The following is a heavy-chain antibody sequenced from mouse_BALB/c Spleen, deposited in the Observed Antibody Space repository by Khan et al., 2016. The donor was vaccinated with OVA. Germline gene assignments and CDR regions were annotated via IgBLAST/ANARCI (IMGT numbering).Heavy chain of an antibody. CDR3: ARPPYFSYVMDY. Sequence: QIQLVQSGPELKKPGETVKISCKASGYTFTNYGMNWVKQAPGKGLKWMGWINTYTGEPTYADDFKGRFAFSLETSASTAYLQINNLKNEDTATXVGARPPYFSYVMDYWGQGTSVTVSS. J-gene: IGHJ4*01. CDR2: INTYTGEP. V-gene: IGHV9-3-1*01. D-gene: IGHD2-10*01. CDR1: GYTFTNYG.